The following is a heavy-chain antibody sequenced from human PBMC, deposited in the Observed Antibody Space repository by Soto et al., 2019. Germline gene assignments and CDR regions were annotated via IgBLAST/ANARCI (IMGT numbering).Heavy chain of an antibody. V-gene: IGHV1-69*09. CDR3: ARMKLARLDD. Sequence: QVQLLQSGTEVKRPGSSVKVSCRASGVSFNSYGFAWVRQAPGRGLEWVGKINPASQLRNYQQSLQGRVTITADTSTRTAYMELSGLTSEDTAVYYCARMKLARLDDWGQGTRVTVS. CDR1: GVSFNSYG. J-gene: IGHJ4*02. CDR2: INPASQLR.